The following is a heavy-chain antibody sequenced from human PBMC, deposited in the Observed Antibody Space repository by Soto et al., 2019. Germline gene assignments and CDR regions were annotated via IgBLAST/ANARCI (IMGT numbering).Heavy chain of an antibody. CDR3: AKDAGSGYVLYYMDV. J-gene: IGHJ6*03. CDR1: GFTFSSNA. CDR2: VSGSGEST. V-gene: IGHV3-23*01. D-gene: IGHD5-12*01. Sequence: EVQLLESGGALVQPGGSLRLSCAASGFTFSSNAMSWVRQAPGKGLELVSSVSGSGESTYYADSVKGRLTISRDNSKNTLYLQMNSLRAEDTAVYYCAKDAGSGYVLYYMDVWGKGTTVTVSS.